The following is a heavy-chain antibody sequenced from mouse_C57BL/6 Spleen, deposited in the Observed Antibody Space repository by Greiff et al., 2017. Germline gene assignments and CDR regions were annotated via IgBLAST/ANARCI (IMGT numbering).Heavy chain of an antibody. CDR1: GYTFTDYY. Sequence: EVQLQQSGPVLVKPGASVKMSCKASGYTFTDYYMNWVKQSHGKSLEWIGVINPYNGGTSYNQKFKGKATLTVDKSSSTAYMELNSLTSEDSAVYYCARHYYGSSPSYWYFDVWGTGTTVTVSS. D-gene: IGHD1-1*01. CDR2: INPYNGGT. CDR3: ARHYYGSSPSYWYFDV. J-gene: IGHJ1*03. V-gene: IGHV1-19*01.